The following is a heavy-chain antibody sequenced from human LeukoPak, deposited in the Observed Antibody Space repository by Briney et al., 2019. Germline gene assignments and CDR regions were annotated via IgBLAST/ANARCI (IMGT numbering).Heavy chain of an antibody. V-gene: IGHV3-66*01. CDR2: IYSGGST. CDR1: GFTFDDYA. D-gene: IGHD6-13*01. Sequence: GSLRLSCVASGFTFDDYAMSWVRQAPGKGLEWVSVIYSGGSTYYADSVKGRFTISRDNSKNTLYLQMNSLRADDTAVYYCARDQGSSWYNAYDYWGQGTLVTVSS. CDR3: ARDQGSSWYNAYDY. J-gene: IGHJ4*02.